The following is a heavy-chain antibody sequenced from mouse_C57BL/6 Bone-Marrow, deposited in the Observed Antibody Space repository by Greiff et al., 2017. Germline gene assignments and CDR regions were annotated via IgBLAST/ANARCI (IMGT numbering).Heavy chain of an antibody. CDR2: INSDGGST. CDR3: ARQVTGTGYFDV. J-gene: IGHJ1*03. Sequence: DVKLQESGGGLVQPGESLKLSCESNEYEFPSHDMSWVRKTPEKRLELVAAINSDGGSTYYPDTMERRFIISRDNTKKPLYLPMCSLRSDDTALYYCARQVTGTGYFDVWGTGTTVTVSS. CDR1: EYEFPSHD. D-gene: IGHD4-1*01. V-gene: IGHV5-2*01.